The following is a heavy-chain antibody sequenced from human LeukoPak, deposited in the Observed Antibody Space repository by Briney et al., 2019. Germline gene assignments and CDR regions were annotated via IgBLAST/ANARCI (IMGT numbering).Heavy chain of an antibody. CDR3: ASGEQLWSPWTFDY. J-gene: IGHJ4*02. CDR2: IIPIFGTA. V-gene: IGHV1-69*13. D-gene: IGHD5-18*01. CDR1: GGTFSSYA. Sequence: GASVKVSCKASGGTFSSYAISWVRQAPGQGLEWMGGIIPIFGTANYAQKFQGRVTITADESTSTAYMELSSLRSEDTAVYYCASGEQLWSPWTFDYWGQGTLVTVSS.